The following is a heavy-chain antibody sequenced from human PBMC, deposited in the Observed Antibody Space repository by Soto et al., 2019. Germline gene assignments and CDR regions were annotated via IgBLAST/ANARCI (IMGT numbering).Heavy chain of an antibody. CDR1: GFSLSTSGVA. D-gene: IGHD1-1*01. CDR2: ISWDDGK. V-gene: IGHV2-5*02. CDR3: GHRHNNIWPLDF. J-gene: IGHJ4*02. Sequence: QITLKESGPTLVKPTQTLTLTCTFSGFSLSTSGVAVGWIRQPPGKALEWLALISWDDGKRYSPSLKSRLTITRDTSKNQVVLKMTNMDPVDTAIYYCGHRHNNIWPLDFWGQGTLVTVSS.